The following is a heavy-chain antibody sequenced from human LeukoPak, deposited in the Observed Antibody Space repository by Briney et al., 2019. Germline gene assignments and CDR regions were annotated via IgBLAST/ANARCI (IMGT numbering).Heavy chain of an antibody. CDR3: ARTITMIVVAGSGAFDI. Sequence: GRSLRLSCAASGFTFSSYAMHWVRQAPGKGLEWVAVISYDGSNKYYADSVKGRFTISRDNSKNTLYLQMNSLRAEDTAVYYCARTITMIVVAGSGAFDIWGQGTMVTVSS. V-gene: IGHV3-30-3*01. D-gene: IGHD3-22*01. J-gene: IGHJ3*02. CDR1: GFTFSSYA. CDR2: ISYDGSNK.